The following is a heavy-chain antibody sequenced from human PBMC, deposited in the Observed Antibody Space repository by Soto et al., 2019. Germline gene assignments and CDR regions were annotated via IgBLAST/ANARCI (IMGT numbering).Heavy chain of an antibody. CDR3: TKWSRQLGGWSLDR. CDR1: GDSVGNVF. J-gene: IGHJ5*02. D-gene: IGHD2-15*01. Sequence: QVYLQESGAGLVKPSETLSLTCSVSGDSVGNVFWSCIRQPSGKGLEWIGRVYTRVSTNYNPSLQSIVTMSVDMSKSEYSVRLNSVTDADTAVYYCTKWSRQLGGWSLDRWGQGTLVIVSS. V-gene: IGHV4-4*07. CDR2: VYTRVST.